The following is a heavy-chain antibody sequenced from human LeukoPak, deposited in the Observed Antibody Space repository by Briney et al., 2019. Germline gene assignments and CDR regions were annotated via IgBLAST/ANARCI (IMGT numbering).Heavy chain of an antibody. CDR3: ARVRINMMVLGHDSGLDF. CDR1: GFSLSEYG. V-gene: IGHV3-30*03. Sequence: GGSLRLSCVGSGFSLSEYGIHWVRQAPGKGLEWVAVVSYDGGHKYYADSVKGRFTISRDTSSDTVSLQMNSLRVEDTAVYYCARVRINMMVLGHDSGLDFWGQGTLVTVSP. J-gene: IGHJ4*02. CDR2: VSYDGGHK. D-gene: IGHD3-22*01.